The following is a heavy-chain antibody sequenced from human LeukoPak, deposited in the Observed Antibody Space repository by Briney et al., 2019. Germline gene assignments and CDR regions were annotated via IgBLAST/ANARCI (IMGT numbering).Heavy chain of an antibody. CDR1: GFTFSDHY. CDR2: SRNKANGHTT. D-gene: IGHD5-24*01. Sequence: PGGSLRLSCAASGFTFSDHYMDWVRQAPGKGLEWVGRSRNKANGHTTEYAASVKGRFTVSRDESTNSLYLQMNSLRAEDTAVYYCVKDMGWLQFDYWGQGILVAVSS. CDR3: VKDMGWLQFDY. V-gene: IGHV3-72*01. J-gene: IGHJ4*02.